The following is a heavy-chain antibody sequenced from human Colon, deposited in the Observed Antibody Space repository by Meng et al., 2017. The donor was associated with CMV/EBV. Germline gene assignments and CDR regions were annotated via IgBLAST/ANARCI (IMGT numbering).Heavy chain of an antibody. J-gene: IGHJ4*02. Sequence: GESLKLSCAASGFTFNTYGMHWVRQAAGKGLEWVAFIRYDGTNKYYADSVKGRFSISRDNSKSTLYLQMNSLRREDTAVYYCVKDVPTFFFDFWGQGTLVTVSS. CDR1: GFTFNTYG. D-gene: IGHD2-2*01. CDR2: IRYDGTNK. CDR3: VKDVPTFFFDF. V-gene: IGHV3-30*02.